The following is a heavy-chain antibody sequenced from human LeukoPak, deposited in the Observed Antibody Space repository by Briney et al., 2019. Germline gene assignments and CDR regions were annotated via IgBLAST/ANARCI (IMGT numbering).Heavy chain of an antibody. Sequence: GGSLRLSCAASGFTASSNYMSWVRQAPGKGLVWVSHINSDGSITSYADSVKGRFTISRDNAKNTLYLQMNSLRAEDTAVYYCARDAVDTANAVWGQGTTVTVSS. CDR2: INSDGSIT. J-gene: IGHJ6*02. CDR1: GFTASSNY. D-gene: IGHD5-18*01. V-gene: IGHV3-74*01. CDR3: ARDAVDTANAV.